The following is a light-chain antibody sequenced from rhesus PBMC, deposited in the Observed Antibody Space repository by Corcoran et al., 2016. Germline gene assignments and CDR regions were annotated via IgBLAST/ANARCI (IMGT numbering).Light chain of an antibody. CDR3: CSYAGIYTYI. V-gene: IGLV2-32*01. CDR1: SSDIGGYNF. CDR2: EVT. Sequence: QAALTQPRSVSGSPGQSVTISCTGTSSDIGGYNFVYWYQKHPGTAPKLLIYEVTKRPSGVSDRFSASKSGNTASLTISGLQAEDEAHYYCCSYAGIYTYIFAAGTRLTVL. J-gene: IGLJ1*01.